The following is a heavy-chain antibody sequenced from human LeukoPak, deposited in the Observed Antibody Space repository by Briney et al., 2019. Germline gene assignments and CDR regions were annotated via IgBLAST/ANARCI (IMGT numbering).Heavy chain of an antibody. CDR2: FYYSGSA. CDR3: ARRGSMTGPPPL. J-gene: IGHJ4*02. V-gene: IGHV4-59*12. CDR1: GVSISSYY. D-gene: IGHD6-6*01. Sequence: SETLSLTCTVSGVSISSYYRSWIRQPPGKGLEWIGYFYYSGSANYNPSLKSRVAISVDTSKNQFSLKLTSVTAADTAVYYCARRGSMTGPPPLWGQGTLVTVSS.